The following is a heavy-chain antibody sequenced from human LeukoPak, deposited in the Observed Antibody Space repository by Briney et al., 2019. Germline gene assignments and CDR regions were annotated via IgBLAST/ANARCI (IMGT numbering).Heavy chain of an antibody. V-gene: IGHV3-66*03. J-gene: IGHJ3*02. Sequence: GGSLRLSCTVSGFTVSSNSMSWVRQAPGKGLEWVSFIYSDNTHYSDSVKGRFTISRDNSKNTLYLQMNSLRAEDTAVYYCAKDQYCSGGSCYWGGAFDIWGQGTMVTVSS. D-gene: IGHD2-15*01. CDR1: GFTVSSNS. CDR2: IYSDNT. CDR3: AKDQYCSGGSCYWGGAFDI.